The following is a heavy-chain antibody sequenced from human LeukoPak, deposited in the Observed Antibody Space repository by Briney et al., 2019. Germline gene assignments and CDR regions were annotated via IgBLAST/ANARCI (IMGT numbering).Heavy chain of an antibody. J-gene: IGHJ4*02. CDR3: VRRNY. CDR1: GGSISRSDSY. CDR2: IYYSGST. Sequence: SETLSLTCTVSGGSISRSDSYWGWIRQPPGEGLEWVASIYYSGSTNFNPSLKSRVAISIDTSKNQFSLKLTSVTAADTAVYFCVRRNYWGQGSLVTVSS. V-gene: IGHV4-39*01.